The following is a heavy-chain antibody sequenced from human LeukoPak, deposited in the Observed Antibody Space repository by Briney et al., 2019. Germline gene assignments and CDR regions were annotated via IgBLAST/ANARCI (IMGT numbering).Heavy chain of an antibody. J-gene: IGHJ5*02. D-gene: IGHD5-18*01. CDR3: ARDTTAMVSSYNWFDP. CDR2: MITILGMA. Sequence: ASVKLSFKSSGATFTSYAISWVRQAPGQGLELMGRMITILGMANYSQKFQGRVTITADKSTSTDYMVLSSLRSEDTAVYYCARDTTAMVSSYNWFDPWGQGTLVSVSS. CDR1: GATFTSYA. V-gene: IGHV1-69*04.